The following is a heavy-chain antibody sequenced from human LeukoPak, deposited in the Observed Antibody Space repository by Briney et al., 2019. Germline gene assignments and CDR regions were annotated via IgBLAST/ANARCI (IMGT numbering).Heavy chain of an antibody. Sequence: PSETLSLTCTVSGGSISSYYWSWIRQPAGKGLEWIGRIYTSGSTNYNPSLKSRVTMSVDTSKNQFSLKLSSVTAADTAVYHCARDLAFLLGLRLGELSFGYWGQGTLVTVSS. CDR1: GGSISSYY. CDR3: ARDLAFLLGLRLGELSFGY. V-gene: IGHV4-4*07. D-gene: IGHD3-16*02. CDR2: IYTSGST. J-gene: IGHJ4*02.